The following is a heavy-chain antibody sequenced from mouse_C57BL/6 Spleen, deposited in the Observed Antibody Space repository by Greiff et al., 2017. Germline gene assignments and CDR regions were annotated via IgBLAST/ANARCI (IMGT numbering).Heavy chain of an antibody. D-gene: IGHD2-2*01. V-gene: IGHV1-50*01. CDR1: GYTFTSYW. J-gene: IGHJ3*01. CDR2: IDPSDSYT. CDR3: ARGGSDWFWFAY. Sequence: QVQLQQPGAELVKPGASVKLSCKASGYTFTSYWMQWVKQRPGQGLEWIGEIDPSDSYTNYNQKFKGKATLTVDTSSRTAYMQLSSLTSEDSAVYYCARGGSDWFWFAYWGQGTLVTVSA.